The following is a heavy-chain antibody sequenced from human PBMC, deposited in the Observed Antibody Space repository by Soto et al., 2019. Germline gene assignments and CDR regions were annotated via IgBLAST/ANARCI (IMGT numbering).Heavy chain of an antibody. CDR2: ISGSGGST. D-gene: IGHD4-17*01. CDR1: GFTYSSYA. V-gene: IGHV3-23*01. Sequence: EVQLLESGGGLVQPGGSLRLSCAASGFTYSSYAMSWVRQAPGKGLEWVSAISGSGGSTYYADSVKGRFTISRDNSKNTLYLQMNSLRAEDTAVYYCAKRDYGDYGSYWYFDLRGRGTLVTVSS. J-gene: IGHJ2*01. CDR3: AKRDYGDYGSYWYFDL.